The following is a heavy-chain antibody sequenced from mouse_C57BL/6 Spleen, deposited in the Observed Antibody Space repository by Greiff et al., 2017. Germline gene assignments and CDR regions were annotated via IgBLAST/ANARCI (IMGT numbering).Heavy chain of an antibody. D-gene: IGHD1-1*01. CDR3: ARSQGITTVVFDY. CDR1: GYTFTGYW. Sequence: QVQLQQSGAELMKPGASVKLSCKATGYTFTGYWIEWVKQRPGHGLEWIGEIFPGSGSTTYTEQFKGKATFTAAPSSNTAYMQLSSLTTEDSAIYYCARSQGITTVVFDYWGQGTTLTVSS. V-gene: IGHV1-9*01. CDR2: IFPGSGST. J-gene: IGHJ2*01.